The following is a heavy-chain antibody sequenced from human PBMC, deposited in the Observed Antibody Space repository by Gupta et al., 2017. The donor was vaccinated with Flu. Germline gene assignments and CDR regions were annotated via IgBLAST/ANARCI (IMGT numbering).Heavy chain of an antibody. J-gene: IGHJ4*02. D-gene: IGHD6-19*01. Sequence: QVTLKESGPVLVKPTETLTLTCTVSGFSLSNARMGVSWIRQPPGKALEWLAHIFSNDEKSYSTSLKSRLTISKDTSKSQVVLTMTNMDPVDTATYYCARMIGAVAGTSPRNLDYWGQGTLVTVSS. CDR3: ARMIGAVAGTSPRNLDY. CDR1: GFSLSNARMG. V-gene: IGHV2-26*01. CDR2: IFSNDEK.